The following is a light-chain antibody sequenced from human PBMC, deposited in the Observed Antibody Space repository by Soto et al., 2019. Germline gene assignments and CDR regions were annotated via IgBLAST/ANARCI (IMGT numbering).Light chain of an antibody. Sequence: DLQLTQSPSTLSASVGERVTITCRASQTVNTWLAWYQHKPGKAPKLLIYAASTLQSGVPSRFSGSGSGTEFTLTISSLQPEDFATYYCQQLNSYLITFGQGTRLEIK. J-gene: IGKJ5*01. CDR1: QTVNTW. CDR3: QQLNSYLIT. V-gene: IGKV1-9*01. CDR2: AAS.